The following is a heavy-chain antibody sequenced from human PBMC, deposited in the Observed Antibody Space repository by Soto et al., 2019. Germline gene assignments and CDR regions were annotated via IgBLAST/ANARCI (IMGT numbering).Heavy chain of an antibody. Sequence: QVQLVQSGAEVKKPGASVKVSCKASGYTFTSYGISWVRQAPGQGREWMGWISAYNGNTSYAQKLQGRVTMTTDTSTSTAYMELRSLRSDDTAVYYCARDLAGIAVAGSFDYWGQGTLVTVSS. D-gene: IGHD6-19*01. J-gene: IGHJ4*02. CDR1: GYTFTSYG. CDR3: ARDLAGIAVAGSFDY. CDR2: ISAYNGNT. V-gene: IGHV1-18*01.